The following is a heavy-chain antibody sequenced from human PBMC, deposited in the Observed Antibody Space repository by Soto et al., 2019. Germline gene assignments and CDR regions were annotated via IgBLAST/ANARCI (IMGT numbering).Heavy chain of an antibody. Sequence: GASLRLSCAASGFTFSNYGMHWVRQAPGKGLEWVSCISDDGSNKYYADSMKGRFTMSRDNSKRTLYLQMSSLRVEDTAVYYCTKRRKVLRFLEWSSGMEVWGQGTTVTVSS. CDR3: TKRRKVLRFLEWSSGMEV. CDR2: ISDDGSNK. V-gene: IGHV3-30*18. CDR1: GFTFSNYG. J-gene: IGHJ6*02. D-gene: IGHD3-3*01.